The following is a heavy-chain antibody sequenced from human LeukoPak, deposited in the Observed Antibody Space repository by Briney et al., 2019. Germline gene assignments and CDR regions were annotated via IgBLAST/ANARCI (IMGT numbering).Heavy chain of an antibody. J-gene: IGHJ4*02. V-gene: IGHV1-2*02. CDR2: INPNSGVT. Sequence: ASVKVSCKASGYTFTGYYMHWVRQAPGQGLEWMGWINPNSGVTNYAQKFQGRVTMTRDTSISTDYMELSRLRSDDTAVYYCARQGALVKGIDYWGRGTLVTVSS. D-gene: IGHD6-13*01. CDR1: GYTFTGYY. CDR3: ARQGALVKGIDY.